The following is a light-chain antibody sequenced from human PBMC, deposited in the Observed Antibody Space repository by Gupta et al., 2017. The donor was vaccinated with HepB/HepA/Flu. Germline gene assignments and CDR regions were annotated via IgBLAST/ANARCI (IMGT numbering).Light chain of an antibody. V-gene: IGKV3-11*01. CDR2: DTS. CDR1: QNVGNY. Sequence: EIVLTQSPGTLSLSPGERATLSCRTSQNVGNYLAWYQQKPGQAPRLLMHDTSDRATGIPARFSGSGSGTDFTLTISSREPEDVAVYYCQQHDKWPLTFGGGTRVDIK. J-gene: IGKJ4*01. CDR3: QQHDKWPLT.